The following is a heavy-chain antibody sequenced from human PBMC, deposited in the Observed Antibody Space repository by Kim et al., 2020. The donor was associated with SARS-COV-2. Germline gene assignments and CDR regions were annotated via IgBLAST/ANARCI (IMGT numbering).Heavy chain of an antibody. J-gene: IGHJ6*02. CDR2: IRSKAYGGTT. V-gene: IGHV3-49*04. Sequence: GSLRLSCTASGFTFGDYAMSWVRQAPGKGLEWVGFIRSKAYGGTTEYAASVKGRFTISRDDSKSIAYLQMNSLKTEDTAVYYCTRVDYGDSDYYYYGMDVWGQGTTVTVSS. D-gene: IGHD4-17*01. CDR1: GFTFGDYA. CDR3: TRVDYGDSDYYYYGMDV.